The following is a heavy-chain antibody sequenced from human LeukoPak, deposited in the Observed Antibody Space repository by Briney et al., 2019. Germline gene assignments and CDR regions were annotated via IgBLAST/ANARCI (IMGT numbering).Heavy chain of an antibody. D-gene: IGHD3-9*01. CDR1: GFTFSSYG. CDR3: AKEEYDILTGYPTFDY. CDR2: MSYDGSNK. J-gene: IGHJ4*02. Sequence: GGSLRLSCAASGFTFSSYGMHWVRQAPGKGLEWVAVMSYDGSNKYYADSVKGRFTISRDNSKNTLYLQMNSLRAEDTAVYYCAKEEYDILTGYPTFDYWGQGTLVTVSS. V-gene: IGHV3-30*18.